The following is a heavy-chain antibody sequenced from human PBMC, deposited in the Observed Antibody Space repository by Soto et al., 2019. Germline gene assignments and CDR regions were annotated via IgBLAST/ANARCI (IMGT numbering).Heavy chain of an antibody. D-gene: IGHD3-16*01. CDR1: GGSISSSSYY. CDR3: ATDRTYDYTVNYYYYGMDV. Sequence: SETLSLTCTVSGGSISSSSYYWGWIRQPPGKGLEWIGSIYYSGSTYYNPSLKSRVTISVDTSKNQFSLKLSSVTAADTAVYYCATDRTYDYTVNYYYYGMDVWGKGTTVTVSS. J-gene: IGHJ6*04. V-gene: IGHV4-39*07. CDR2: IYYSGST.